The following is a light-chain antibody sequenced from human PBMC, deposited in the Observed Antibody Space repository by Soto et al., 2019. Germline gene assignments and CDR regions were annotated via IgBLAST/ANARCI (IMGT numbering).Light chain of an antibody. V-gene: IGKV3-20*01. CDR2: SAS. J-gene: IGKJ1*01. Sequence: EIVLTQSPGTLSLSPGERATLSCRASQSVSSSFLAWYQQKPGQPPRLLIYSASGRATGIPDRFSGSGSGTEFTLTISSLQPDDFATYYCQHYNSYSEAFGQGTKVDIK. CDR3: QHYNSYSEA. CDR1: QSVSSSF.